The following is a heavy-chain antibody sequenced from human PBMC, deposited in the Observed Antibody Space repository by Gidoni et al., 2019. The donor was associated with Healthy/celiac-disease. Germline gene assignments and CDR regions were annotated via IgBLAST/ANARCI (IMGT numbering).Heavy chain of an antibody. Sequence: QVQLQQWGAGLLKPSETLSLTCAVYGGSFSGYYWSWIRQPPGKGLEWIGEINQSGSTNDNPSLKSRVTISVDTSKNQFSLKLSSVTAADTAVYYCARGDSSAAAGQRGFDYWGQGTLVTVSS. CDR1: GGSFSGYY. V-gene: IGHV4-34*01. D-gene: IGHD6-13*01. CDR2: INQSGST. CDR3: ARGDSSAAAGQRGFDY. J-gene: IGHJ4*02.